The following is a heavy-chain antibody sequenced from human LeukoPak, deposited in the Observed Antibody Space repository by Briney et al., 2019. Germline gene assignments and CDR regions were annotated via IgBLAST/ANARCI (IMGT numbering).Heavy chain of an antibody. CDR3: VKGSAGSRPYYFDY. Sequence: PVGSLRLSCAASGFTFISYAMSSVPQAPGEGLEWVSAISTNGGSTYVAVSVKGRFTITRDNSKNTLSLEMNSLRHEDTAVYYCVKGSAGSRPYYFDYWGQGTLLTVSS. D-gene: IGHD6-13*01. CDR1: GFTFISYA. J-gene: IGHJ4*02. CDR2: ISTNGGST. V-gene: IGHV3-23*01.